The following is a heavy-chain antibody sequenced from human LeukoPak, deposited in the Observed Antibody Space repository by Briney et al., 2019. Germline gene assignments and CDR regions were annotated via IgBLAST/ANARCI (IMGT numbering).Heavy chain of an antibody. Sequence: GGSLRLSCAASGFTFDDYTMHWARQAPGKGLEWVSLISWDGGSTYYADSVKGRFTISRDNSKNSLYLQMNSLRTEDTALYYCAKGHVGYSSGWSYYFDYWGQGTLVTVSS. J-gene: IGHJ4*02. CDR2: ISWDGGST. CDR1: GFTFDDYT. CDR3: AKGHVGYSSGWSYYFDY. V-gene: IGHV3-43*01. D-gene: IGHD6-19*01.